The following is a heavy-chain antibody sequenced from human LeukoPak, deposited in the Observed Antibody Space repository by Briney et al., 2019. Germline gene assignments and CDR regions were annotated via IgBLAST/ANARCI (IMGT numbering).Heavy chain of an antibody. CDR1: GYTFTSYD. Sequence: ASVKVSCKASGYTFTSYDINWVRQATGQGLEWMGWMNPNSGNTGYAQKFQGRVTITRNTSISTAYMGLSSLRSEDTAVYYCAREGCTNGVCYPYYYYYMDVWGKGTTVTVSS. V-gene: IGHV1-8*03. CDR2: MNPNSGNT. J-gene: IGHJ6*03. CDR3: AREGCTNGVCYPYYYYYMDV. D-gene: IGHD2-8*01.